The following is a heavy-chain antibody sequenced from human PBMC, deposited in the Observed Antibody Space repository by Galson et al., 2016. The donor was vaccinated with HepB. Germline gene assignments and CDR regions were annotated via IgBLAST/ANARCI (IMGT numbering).Heavy chain of an antibody. CDR2: INHGGST. V-gene: IGHV4-34*01. Sequence: ETLSLTCAVSGGSLSGYYWNWIRQSPGKGLEWIGEINHGGSTNYNPSLKSRVTLSVDTSKNQFSLKLSSVTAADTAVFYCARGYKYYDVLTGYSYYSDYWGQGALVTVSS. CDR1: GGSLSGYY. J-gene: IGHJ4*02. CDR3: ARGYKYYDVLTGYSYYSDY. D-gene: IGHD3-9*01.